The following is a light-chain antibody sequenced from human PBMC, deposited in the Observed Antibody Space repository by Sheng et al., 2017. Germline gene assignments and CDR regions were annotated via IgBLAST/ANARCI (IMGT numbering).Light chain of an antibody. J-gene: IGLJ3*02. Sequence: SYVLTQPPSVSVAPGQTARITCGGNNIGSRSVHWYQQKPGQAPVLVVHDDSDRPSGIPERFSGSNSGNTATLTISRVEPGDEADYYCQVWDGSSDPWVFGGGTKVTV. CDR2: DDS. CDR1: NIGSRS. CDR3: QVWDGSSDPWV. V-gene: IGLV3-21*02.